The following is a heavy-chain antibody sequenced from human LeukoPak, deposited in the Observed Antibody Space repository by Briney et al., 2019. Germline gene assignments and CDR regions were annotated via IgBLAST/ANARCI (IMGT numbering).Heavy chain of an antibody. CDR2: IYYSGST. D-gene: IGHD6-13*01. Sequence: PSETLSLTCTVSGGSISSYYWGWIRQPPGKGLEWIGSIYYSGSTYYNPSLKSRVTISVDTSKNQFSLKLSSVTAADTAVYYCARLNLAAAGHFDYWGQGTLVTVSS. J-gene: IGHJ4*02. CDR3: ARLNLAAAGHFDY. V-gene: IGHV4-39*01. CDR1: GGSISSYY.